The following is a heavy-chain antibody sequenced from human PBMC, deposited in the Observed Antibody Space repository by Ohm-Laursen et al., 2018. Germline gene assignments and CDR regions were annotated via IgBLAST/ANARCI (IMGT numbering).Heavy chain of an antibody. CDR1: GFTFSDHY. V-gene: IGHV3-69-1*02. J-gene: IGHJ6*02. CDR2: IHYSRTSLI. CDR3: ARRIPLYGMDV. D-gene: IGHD2-2*02. Sequence: SLRLSCSATGFTFSDHYMDWVRQASGKGLEWVANIHYSRTSLIYYADSVIGRFTISRDNAKNSLFLQMNSLRADDTAIYYCARRIPLYGMDVWGQGTTVTVSS.